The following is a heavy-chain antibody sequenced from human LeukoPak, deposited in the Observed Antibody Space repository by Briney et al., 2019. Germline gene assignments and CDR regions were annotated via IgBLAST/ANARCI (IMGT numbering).Heavy chain of an antibody. CDR3: ARGLWERLLDY. CDR2: INHSGST. Sequence: SETLSLTCAVYGGSFSGYYWSWIRQPPGKGLEWIGEINHSGSTNYNPSLKSRVTISVDTSKNQFSLKLSSVTAADTAVYYCARGLWERLLDYWGQGTLVTVSS. J-gene: IGHJ4*02. V-gene: IGHV4-34*01. CDR1: GGSFSGYY. D-gene: IGHD1-26*01.